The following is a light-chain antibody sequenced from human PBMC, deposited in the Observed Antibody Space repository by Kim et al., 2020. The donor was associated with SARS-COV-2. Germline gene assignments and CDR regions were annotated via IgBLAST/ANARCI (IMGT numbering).Light chain of an antibody. Sequence: EIVLTQSPGTLSLSPGERATLSCRASQNVDRNYLAWYQQKRGQAPRLVIYDASIRASGIPDRVSGSGSGTDFTFTISRLEPEDFAVYYCHQYAHSPLTIGQGTRLEIK. CDR2: DAS. V-gene: IGKV3-20*01. CDR3: HQYAHSPLT. J-gene: IGKJ5*01. CDR1: QNVDRNY.